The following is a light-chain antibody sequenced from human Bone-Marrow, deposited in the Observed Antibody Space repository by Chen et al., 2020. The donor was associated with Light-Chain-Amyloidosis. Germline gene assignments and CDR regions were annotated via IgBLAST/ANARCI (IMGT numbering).Light chain of an antibody. V-gene: IGKV3-15*01. CDR1: QSVSSN. CDR3: QQYSNCPPYT. CDR2: GAS. Sequence: EIVMTQSPATLSVSPGERATLSCRASQSVSSNLAWYQQKPGQAPRLLIYGASTMATVIPARFSGSGSGTEFTLTISILQSEDFVVYYCQQYSNCPPYTFGQGTKLEIK. J-gene: IGKJ2*01.